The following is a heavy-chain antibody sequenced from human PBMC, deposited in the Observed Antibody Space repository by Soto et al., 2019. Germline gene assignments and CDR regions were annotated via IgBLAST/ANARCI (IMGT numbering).Heavy chain of an antibody. V-gene: IGHV4-59*01. Sequence: SETLSLTCTVSGGSISSYYWSWIRQPPGKGLEWIGYIYYSGSTNYNPSLKSRVTISVDTSKNQFSLKLSSVTAADTAVYYCATFDIYGMDVWGQGTTVTVSS. CDR2: IYYSGST. CDR3: ATFDIYGMDV. CDR1: GGSISSYY. J-gene: IGHJ6*02.